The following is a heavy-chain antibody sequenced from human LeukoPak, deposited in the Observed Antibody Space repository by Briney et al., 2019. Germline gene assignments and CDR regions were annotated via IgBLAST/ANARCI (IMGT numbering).Heavy chain of an antibody. CDR1: GFSFSSHG. CDR2: ISGSGDNT. Sequence: PGGSLRLSCAASGFSFSSHGMTCVRLAPGRGLEYVAAISGSGDNTYYADSVKGRFTISRDNFKNTLYLQMSSLRAEDTALYYCVRDGTWSAVAGTDYFDYWGQGALVSVSS. CDR3: VRDGTWSAVAGTDYFDY. J-gene: IGHJ4*02. D-gene: IGHD6-19*01. V-gene: IGHV3-23*01.